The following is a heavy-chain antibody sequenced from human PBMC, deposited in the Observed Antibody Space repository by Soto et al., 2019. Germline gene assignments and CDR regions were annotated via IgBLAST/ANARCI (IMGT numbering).Heavy chain of an antibody. CDR3: ERMETFGSLNWFDP. V-gene: IGHV1-8*01. D-gene: IGHD3-16*01. CDR1: GYSFTNND. Sequence: ASVKVCCNASGYSFTNNDVSWVLQATGQGLEWMGWMNPGSGDTGYAQKFQGRVTMTRDISIATAYMELSSLRSDDTAIYYCERMETFGSLNWFDPWGQGTLVTVSS. CDR2: MNPGSGDT. J-gene: IGHJ5*02.